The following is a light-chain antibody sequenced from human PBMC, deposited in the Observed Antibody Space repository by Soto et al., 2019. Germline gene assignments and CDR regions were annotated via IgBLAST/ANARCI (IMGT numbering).Light chain of an antibody. CDR2: DVS. CDR3: SSYTTSTTRDVI. CDR1: SSDVGGYNY. Sequence: QSALTQPASVSGSPGQSITISCTGTSSDVGGYNYVSWYQHYPGRAPKLMIYDVSNRPSGVSIRFSASKSGNTASLTISGLQAEDEADYYCSSYTTSTTRDVIFGGGTKVTVL. V-gene: IGLV2-14*03. J-gene: IGLJ2*01.